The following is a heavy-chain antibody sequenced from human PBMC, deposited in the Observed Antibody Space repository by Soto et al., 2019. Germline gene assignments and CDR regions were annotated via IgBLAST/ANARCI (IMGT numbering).Heavy chain of an antibody. V-gene: IGHV1-18*01. J-gene: IGHJ4*02. D-gene: IGHD1-1*01. Sequence: QVHLVQSGAEVKKPGASVKVSCKASGYTFTSYGITWVRQAPGQGLEWMGWISAHNGNTDYAQKLQGRVIVTRDTSTSTAYMERRSLISDDTAVYYFARGRYGDYWGQGALVTVSS. CDR1: GYTFTSYG. CDR3: ARGRYGDY. CDR2: ISAHNGNT.